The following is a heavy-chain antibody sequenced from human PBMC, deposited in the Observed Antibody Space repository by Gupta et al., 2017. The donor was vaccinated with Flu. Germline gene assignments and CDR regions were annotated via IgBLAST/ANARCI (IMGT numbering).Heavy chain of an antibody. Sequence: QGQPLQPGPEMTKPGASVSVSCKDSGYMFVAHYIHWVRQAPGKGLQWMGWINTNTGATKYAQKFQGRVTMTRDTSTDTAYMDLSRLTSDDSAVYFCARDYKWATANTFDFWGQGTPVTVSS. CDR3: ARDYKWATANTFDF. J-gene: IGHJ4*02. CDR2: INTNTGAT. CDR1: GYMFVAHY. V-gene: IGHV1-2*02. D-gene: IGHD1-20*01.